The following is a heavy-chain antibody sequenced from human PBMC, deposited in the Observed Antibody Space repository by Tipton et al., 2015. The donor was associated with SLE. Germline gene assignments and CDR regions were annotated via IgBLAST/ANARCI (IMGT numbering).Heavy chain of an antibody. J-gene: IGHJ6*02. CDR3: ARAAESGYVYYYYAMDV. Sequence: TLSLTCTVSGGSISSSSYYWGWIRQPPGKGLEWIGSIYHSGSTYYNPSLKSRVTISVDTSKNQFSLKLSSVTAADTAVYYCARAAESGYVYYYYAMDVWGQGTTVTVSS. CDR1: GGSISSSSYY. V-gene: IGHV4-39*07. CDR2: IYHSGST. D-gene: IGHD3-3*01.